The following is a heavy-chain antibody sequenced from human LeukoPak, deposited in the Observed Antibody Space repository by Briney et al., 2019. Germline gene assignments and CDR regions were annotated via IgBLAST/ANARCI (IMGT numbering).Heavy chain of an antibody. J-gene: IGHJ6*02. Sequence: GGSLRLSCAASGFTFSSYWMNWARQAPGKGLEWVASINHNGNANYYVDSVKGRFTISRDNAKNSLYLQMSNLRAEDAAVYFCARGGGLDVWGQGATVTVSS. CDR2: INHNGNAN. D-gene: IGHD3-16*01. CDR3: ARGGGLDV. CDR1: GFTFSSYW. V-gene: IGHV3-7*03.